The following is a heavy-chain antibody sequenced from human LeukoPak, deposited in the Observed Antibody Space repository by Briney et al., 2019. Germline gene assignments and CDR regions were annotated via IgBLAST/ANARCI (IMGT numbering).Heavy chain of an antibody. CDR1: GFTFSSYG. CDR3: AKGLSQPINHPQNYYYYYMDV. V-gene: IGHV3-30*02. CDR2: IRYDGSNK. Sequence: GGSLRLSCAASGFTFSSYGMHWVRQAPGKGLEWVAFIRYDGSNKYYADSVKGRFTISRDNSKNTLYLQMNSLRAEDTAVYYCAKGLSQPINHPQNYYYYYMDVWGKGTTVTVSS. J-gene: IGHJ6*03. D-gene: IGHD1-14*01.